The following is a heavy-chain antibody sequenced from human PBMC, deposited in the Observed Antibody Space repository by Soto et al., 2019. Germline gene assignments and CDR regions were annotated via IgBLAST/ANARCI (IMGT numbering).Heavy chain of an antibody. CDR2: INPSGGHT. CDR1: GDTFSNYY. Sequence: ASVKVSCKASGDTFSNYYIHWVRQAPGQGLEWMGTINPSGGHTTYAQKFLGRVTMTRDTSTSTLYMELTSLRSEDTAVYFCARGGHVVVVTAAFDYWGQGTLVTVSS. V-gene: IGHV1-46*03. J-gene: IGHJ4*02. CDR3: ARGGHVVVVTAAFDY. D-gene: IGHD2-21*02.